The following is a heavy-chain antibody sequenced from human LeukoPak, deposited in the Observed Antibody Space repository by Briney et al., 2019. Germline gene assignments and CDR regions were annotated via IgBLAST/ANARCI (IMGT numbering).Heavy chain of an antibody. J-gene: IGHJ6*03. CDR2: ISYSGST. Sequence: SETLSLTCTVSGGSIRSYYWSWIRQPPGKGLEWIGYISYSGSTSYNPSPKSRVTISVDTSKSQFSLNLRFVTAADTALYYCAREGTTAYMDVWGKGTTVTVSS. V-gene: IGHV4-59*01. D-gene: IGHD1-7*01. CDR1: GGSIRSYY. CDR3: AREGTTAYMDV.